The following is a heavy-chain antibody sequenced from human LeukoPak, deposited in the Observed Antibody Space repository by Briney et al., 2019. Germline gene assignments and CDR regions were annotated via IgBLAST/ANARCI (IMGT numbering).Heavy chain of an antibody. J-gene: IGHJ6*02. CDR2: ISGSGGST. Sequence: GGSLRLSCAASGFTFSSYAMSWVRQAPGKGLEWVSAISGSGGSTYYADSVKGRFTISRDNSKNTLYLQMNSLRAEDTAVYYCAKRGGYYGSGSYWPYCYYGMDVWGQGTTVTVSS. CDR3: AKRGGYYGSGSYWPYCYYGMDV. CDR1: GFTFSSYA. D-gene: IGHD3-10*01. V-gene: IGHV3-23*01.